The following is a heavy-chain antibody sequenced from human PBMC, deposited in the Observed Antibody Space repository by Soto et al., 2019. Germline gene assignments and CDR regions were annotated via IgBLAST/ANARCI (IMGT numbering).Heavy chain of an antibody. V-gene: IGHV4-39*07. CDR2: FSHSGTV. CDR1: GDSITTTNSY. D-gene: IGHD2-15*01. J-gene: IGHJ4*02. CDR3: ARGWVVHTLDY. Sequence: PSETLSLTCTVSGDSITTTNSYWGWVRQPPGKGLEWIATFSHSGTVYPNPSLKSRVTISIDSSRNQFSLKLGSVTAADTAVYYCARGWVVHTLDYWGQGTLVTVSS.